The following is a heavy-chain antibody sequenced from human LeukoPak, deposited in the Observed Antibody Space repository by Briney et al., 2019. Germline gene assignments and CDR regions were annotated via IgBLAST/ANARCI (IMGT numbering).Heavy chain of an antibody. CDR2: IYSGGST. D-gene: IGHD1-26*01. Sequence: GGSLRLSCAVSGFTVSSNYMSWVRQAPGKGLEWASVIYSGGSTYYADSVKGRFTISRDNSKNTLYLQVNSLRAEDTAVYYCARGLSGSYHYFDYWGQGTLVTVSS. CDR1: GFTVSSNY. V-gene: IGHV3-53*01. J-gene: IGHJ4*02. CDR3: ARGLSGSYHYFDY.